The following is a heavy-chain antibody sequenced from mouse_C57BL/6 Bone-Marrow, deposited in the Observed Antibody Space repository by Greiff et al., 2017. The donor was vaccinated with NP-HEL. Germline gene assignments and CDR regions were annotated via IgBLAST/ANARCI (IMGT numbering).Heavy chain of an antibody. J-gene: IGHJ2*01. Sequence: VQLQQPGAELVKPGASVKLSCKASGYTFTSYWMQWVKQRPGQGLEWIGEIDPSDSYTNYNQKFKGKATLTVDTSSSTAYMQLSSLTSEDSAVYYCARLVYYWGEGTTLTVSP. V-gene: IGHV1-50*01. CDR1: GYTFTSYW. CDR2: IDPSDSYT. CDR3: ARLVYY.